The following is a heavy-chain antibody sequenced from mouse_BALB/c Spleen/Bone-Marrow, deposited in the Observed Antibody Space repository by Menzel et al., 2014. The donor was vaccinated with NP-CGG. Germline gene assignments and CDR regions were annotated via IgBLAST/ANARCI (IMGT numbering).Heavy chain of an antibody. D-gene: IGHD2-1*01. J-gene: IGHJ3*01. CDR3: ARNGNYGAWFAY. V-gene: IGHV14-3*02. CDR2: IDPANGNT. CDR1: GFNIKDTY. Sequence: VQLQQSGAELVKPGASVKLSCTASGFNIKDTYMHWVEQRPEQGLERIGRIDPANGNTKYDPKFQGKATITADTSSNTAYLQLSSLTSEDTAVYYCARNGNYGAWFAYWGQGTLVTVSA.